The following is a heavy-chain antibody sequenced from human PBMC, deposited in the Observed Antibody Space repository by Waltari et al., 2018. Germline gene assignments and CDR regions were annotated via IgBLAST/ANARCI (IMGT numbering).Heavy chain of an antibody. CDR1: GYFINTGFF. CDR2: IYHDGTT. J-gene: IGHJ5*02. D-gene: IGHD2-2*03. Sequence: QVQPQESGPGLVRPSETLSLTCDVSGYFINTGFFWGWIRQAPGKGPEWIGNIYHDGTTYYNPSLQHRLMISLDTSKNQFSLGLSFVGVADPAVHYCARQTLGCCTHAACRRLDTWGQGILVTVSS. V-gene: IGHV4-38-2*01. CDR3: ARQTLGCCTHAACRRLDT.